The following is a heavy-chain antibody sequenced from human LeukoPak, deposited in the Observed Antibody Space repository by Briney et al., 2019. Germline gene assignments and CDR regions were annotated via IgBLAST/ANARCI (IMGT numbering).Heavy chain of an antibody. V-gene: IGHV4-39*07. J-gene: IGHJ3*02. CDR3: ARDDDDILTGYRGAHAFDI. Sequence: PSETLSLTCTVSGGSISSSSYYWGWIRQPPGKGLEWIGRIYTSGSTNYNPSLKSRVTMSVDTSKNQFSLKLSSVTAADTAVYYCARDDDDILTGYRGAHAFDIWGQGTMVTVSS. D-gene: IGHD3-9*01. CDR1: GGSISSSSYY. CDR2: IYTSGST.